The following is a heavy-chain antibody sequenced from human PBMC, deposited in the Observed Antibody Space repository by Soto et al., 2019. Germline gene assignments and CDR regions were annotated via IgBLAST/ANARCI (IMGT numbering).Heavy chain of an antibody. CDR1: GFTFSSYA. D-gene: IGHD2-21*02. J-gene: IGHJ1*01. CDR2: ISGSGGST. Sequence: GGSLRLSCAASGFTFSSYAMSWVRQAPGKGLEWVSAISGSGGSTYYADSVKGRFTISRDNSKNTLYLQMNSLRAEDTAVYYCAKDGVAYCGGDCYFSEYFQHWGQGTLVTVSS. V-gene: IGHV3-23*01. CDR3: AKDGVAYCGGDCYFSEYFQH.